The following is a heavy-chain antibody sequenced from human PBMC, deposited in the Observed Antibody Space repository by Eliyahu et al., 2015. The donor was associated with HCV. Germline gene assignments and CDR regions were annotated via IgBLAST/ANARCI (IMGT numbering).Heavy chain of an antibody. Sequence: EVQLVESGGGLVQPGGSLRLSCAASGFTFSSYSMNWVRQAPGKGLEWVSYISSSSSTXYYADSVKGRFTISRDNAKNSLYLQMNSLRDEDTAVYYCASQGIAEQAWPEPQYYYYYGMDVWGQGTTVTVSS. D-gene: IGHD6-13*01. V-gene: IGHV3-48*02. CDR1: GFTFSSYS. CDR2: ISSSSSTX. J-gene: IGHJ6*02. CDR3: ASQGIAEQAWPEPQYYYYYGMDV.